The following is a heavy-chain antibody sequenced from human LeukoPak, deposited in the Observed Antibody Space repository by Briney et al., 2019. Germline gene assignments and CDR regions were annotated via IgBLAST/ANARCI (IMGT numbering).Heavy chain of an antibody. CDR2: ISGSGGST. CDR1: GFTFSSYA. D-gene: IGHD3-3*01. V-gene: IGHV3-23*01. J-gene: IGHJ4*02. Sequence: GGSLRLSCAASGFTFSSYAMSWVRQAPGKGLEWGSAISGSGGSTYYADSVKGRFTISRDNSKNTLCLQMNSLRAEDTAVYYCAKVGSIRFLEWLFPNSYFDYWGQGTLVTVSS. CDR3: AKVGSIRFLEWLFPNSYFDY.